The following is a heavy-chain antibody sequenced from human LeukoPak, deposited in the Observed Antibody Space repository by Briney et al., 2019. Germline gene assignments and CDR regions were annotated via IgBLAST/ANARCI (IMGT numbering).Heavy chain of an antibody. CDR3: AKEMWYYDSSGRYFDY. V-gene: IGHV3-23*01. CDR1: GFSFSTYA. Sequence: GGSLRLSCAASGFSFSTYAMSWVRQAPGKGLEWVSGISGSAGTTYYADSVKGRFSISRDNSKNTLSLQMNSLRAEDTAVYYCAKEMWYYDSSGRYFDYWGQGTLVTVSS. J-gene: IGHJ4*02. D-gene: IGHD3-22*01. CDR2: ISGSAGTT.